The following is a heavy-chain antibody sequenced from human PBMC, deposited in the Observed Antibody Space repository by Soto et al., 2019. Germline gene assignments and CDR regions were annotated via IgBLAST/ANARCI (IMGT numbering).Heavy chain of an antibody. Sequence: GCSLKLASAASGVTFSSYGMHWVRQAPGKGLEWVAVISYDGSNKYYADSVKGRFTISRDNSKNTLYLQMNSLRAEDTAVYYCAKDPAMNLPALVGAFDYWGQGTLVTVSS. CDR3: AKDPAMNLPALVGAFDY. V-gene: IGHV3-30*18. CDR1: GVTFSSYG. J-gene: IGHJ4*02. CDR2: ISYDGSNK. D-gene: IGHD3-10*01.